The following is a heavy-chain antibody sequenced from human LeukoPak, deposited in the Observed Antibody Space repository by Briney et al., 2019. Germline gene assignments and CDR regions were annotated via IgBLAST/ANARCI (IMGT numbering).Heavy chain of an antibody. CDR3: ARDREQLSYLGAFDI. Sequence: SVKVSCKASGGTFSSYAISWVRQAPGQGLEWMGGIIPIFGTTNYAQKFQGRVTITTDKSTSTDCMELSSLRSEDTAVYYCARDREQLSYLGAFDIWGQGTMVTVSS. CDR2: IIPIFGTT. J-gene: IGHJ3*02. V-gene: IGHV1-69*05. CDR1: GGTFSSYA. D-gene: IGHD5-18*01.